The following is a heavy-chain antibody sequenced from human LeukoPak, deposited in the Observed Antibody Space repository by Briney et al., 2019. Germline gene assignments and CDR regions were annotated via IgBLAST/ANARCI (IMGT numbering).Heavy chain of an antibody. Sequence: ASVKVSCKASGYTFAKYAIHWVRQAPGQRLEWMGWINAGNGNTRYSPKFQGGVTITRDTSASTAYMELSSLRSEDTAVYYCARSILVVPVASHYNYGVDVWGQGTTVTVSS. D-gene: IGHD2-2*01. CDR3: ARSILVVPVASHYNYGVDV. J-gene: IGHJ6*02. V-gene: IGHV1-3*01. CDR1: GYTFAKYA. CDR2: INAGNGNT.